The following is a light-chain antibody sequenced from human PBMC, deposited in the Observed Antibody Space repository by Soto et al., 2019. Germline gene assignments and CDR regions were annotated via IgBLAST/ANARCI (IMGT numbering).Light chain of an antibody. V-gene: IGLV2-14*01. CDR2: EVT. J-gene: IGLJ1*01. Sequence: QSALTQPASVSGSPGQSITISCTGTSGDIGSYNRVSWYQQHPGKAPKLIIYEVTDRPSGVSNRFSGSKSGNTASLTIPGLQAEDEAEYYCSSYTNTNTRACVFGTGTKVTVL. CDR3: SSYTNTNTRACV. CDR1: SGDIGSYNR.